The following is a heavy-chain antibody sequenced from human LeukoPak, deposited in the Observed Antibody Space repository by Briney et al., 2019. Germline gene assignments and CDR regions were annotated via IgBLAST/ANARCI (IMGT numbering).Heavy chain of an antibody. Sequence: GGSLRLSCAASGFTFSSYSMNWVRQAPGKGLEWVSSISSSSSYIYYADSMKGRFTISRDNAKNSLYLQMNSLRAEDTAVYYCARDDYYDSSGYYSPSAFDIWGQGTMVTVSS. CDR1: GFTFSSYS. J-gene: IGHJ3*02. V-gene: IGHV3-21*01. D-gene: IGHD3-22*01. CDR2: ISSSSSYI. CDR3: ARDDYYDSSGYYSPSAFDI.